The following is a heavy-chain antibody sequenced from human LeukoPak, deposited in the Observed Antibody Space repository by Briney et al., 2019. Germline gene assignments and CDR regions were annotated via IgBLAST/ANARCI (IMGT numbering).Heavy chain of an antibody. J-gene: IGHJ3*02. CDR2: IYYSGST. D-gene: IGHD2-8*01. V-gene: IGHV4-59*08. CDR1: GGSISSNY. CDR3: ARRGYCTNGVCRLAFDI. Sequence: KPSETLSLTCTVSGGSISSNYWSWIRQPPGKGLEWIGYIYYSGSTIYNPSLKSRVTISVDTSRNQFSLKLSSVTAADTAVYYCARRGYCTNGVCRLAFDIWGQGTMVTVSS.